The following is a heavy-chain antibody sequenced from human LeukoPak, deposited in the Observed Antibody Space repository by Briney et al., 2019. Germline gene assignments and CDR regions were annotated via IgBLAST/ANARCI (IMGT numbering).Heavy chain of an antibody. CDR1: GFTVSSNY. V-gene: IGHV3-66*02. CDR3: ARETYYYDSSGYYSDY. Sequence: PGGSLRLSCAASGFTVSSNYMSWVRQAPGKGLEWVSVIYSGGSTYYADSVKGRFTISRDNSKNTLYLQMNSLRAEDTAVYYCARETYYYDSSGYYSDYWDQGTLVTVSS. J-gene: IGHJ4*02. D-gene: IGHD3-22*01. CDR2: IYSGGST.